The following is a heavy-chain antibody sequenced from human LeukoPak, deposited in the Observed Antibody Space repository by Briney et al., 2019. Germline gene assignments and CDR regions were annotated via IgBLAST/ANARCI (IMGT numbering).Heavy chain of an antibody. D-gene: IGHD7-27*01. Sequence: SETLSLTCAVYGGSFSGYYWSWIRQPPGKGLEWIGEINHSGSTNYNPSLKSRVTISVDTSKNQFSLKLSSVTAADTAVYYCAGISTGVVAFDIWGQGTMVPSLQ. CDR2: INHSGST. CDR1: GGSFSGYY. J-gene: IGHJ3*02. CDR3: AGISTGVVAFDI. V-gene: IGHV4-34*01.